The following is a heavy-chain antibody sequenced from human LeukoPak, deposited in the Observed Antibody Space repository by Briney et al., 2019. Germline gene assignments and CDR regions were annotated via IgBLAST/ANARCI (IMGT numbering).Heavy chain of an antibody. D-gene: IGHD3-3*01. V-gene: IGHV1-69*13. CDR3: ARDLQVTIFGATQSGVDV. CDR2: IIPIFGTA. CDR1: GGTFSSYA. J-gene: IGHJ6*02. Sequence: GASVKVSCKASGGTFSSYAISWVRQAPGQELEWMGGIIPIFGTANYAQKFQGRVTITADESTSTAYMELSSLRSEDTAVYYCARDLQVTIFGATQSGVDVWGQGTTVTVSS.